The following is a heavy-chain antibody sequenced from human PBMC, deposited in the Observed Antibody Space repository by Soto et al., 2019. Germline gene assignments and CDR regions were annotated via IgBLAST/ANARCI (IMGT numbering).Heavy chain of an antibody. D-gene: IGHD3-3*01. J-gene: IGHJ6*02. CDR1: GFTFSGSA. V-gene: IGHV3-73*01. Sequence: GGSLRLSCAASGFTFSGSAMHWVRQASGKGLEWVGRIRSKANSYATAYAASVKGRFTISRDDSKNTAYLQMNSLKTEDTAVYYCLVRFLEVGGMDVWGQGTTVTVS. CDR3: LVRFLEVGGMDV. CDR2: IRSKANSYAT.